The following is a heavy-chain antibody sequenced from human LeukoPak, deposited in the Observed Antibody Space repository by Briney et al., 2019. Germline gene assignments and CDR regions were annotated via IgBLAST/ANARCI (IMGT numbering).Heavy chain of an antibody. CDR2: TRNKANSYTT. D-gene: IGHD4-23*01. CDR1: GFTFSSYA. V-gene: IGHV3-72*01. Sequence: GGSLRLSCAASGFTFSSYAMSWVRQAPGKGLEWVGRTRNKANSYTTEYAASVKGRFTISRDDSKNSLYLQMNSLKTEDTAVYYCAGDRDYGGNRGAFDIWGQGTMVTVSS. J-gene: IGHJ3*02. CDR3: AGDRDYGGNRGAFDI.